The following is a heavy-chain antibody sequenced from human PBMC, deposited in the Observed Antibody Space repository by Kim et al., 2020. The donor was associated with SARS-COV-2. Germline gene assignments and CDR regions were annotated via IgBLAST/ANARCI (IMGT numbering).Heavy chain of an antibody. Sequence: RSLRSRVPISVDTSKTRFSLKLSSVTAADTAVYYCARGKLAAAGHDIFDYWGQGTLVTVSS. J-gene: IGHJ4*02. CDR3: ARGKLAAAGHDIFDY. V-gene: IGHV4-31*02. D-gene: IGHD6-13*01.